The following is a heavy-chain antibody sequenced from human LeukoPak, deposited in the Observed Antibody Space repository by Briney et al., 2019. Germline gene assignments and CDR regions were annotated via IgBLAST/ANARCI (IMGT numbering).Heavy chain of an antibody. CDR2: IKEDGSDK. D-gene: IGHD6-13*01. J-gene: IGHJ4*02. CDR1: GFSFSSYW. Sequence: GGSLRLSCAASGFSFSSYWMTWVRQAPGKGLEWVANIKEDGSDKYYVDSVKGRFTISRDNAKNSLYLQMNSLRAEDTAVYYCARDSGWFHFDSWGQGTLVTVSS. V-gene: IGHV3-7*03. CDR3: ARDSGWFHFDS.